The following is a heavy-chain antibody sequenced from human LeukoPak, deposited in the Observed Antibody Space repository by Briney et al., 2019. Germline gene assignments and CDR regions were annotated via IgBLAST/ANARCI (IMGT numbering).Heavy chain of an antibody. D-gene: IGHD3-10*01. Sequence: GGSLRLSCAAPGFTFSSFWMDWVRQAPGKGLEWVANIKSDGSEKYYVGSVEGRFTISRDNAKNSLFLQMNGLRAEDTAVYYFAKEYGGASDSWGQGTPVTAS. CDR2: IKSDGSEK. CDR1: GFTFSSFW. V-gene: IGHV3-7*04. J-gene: IGHJ4*02. CDR3: AKEYGGASDS.